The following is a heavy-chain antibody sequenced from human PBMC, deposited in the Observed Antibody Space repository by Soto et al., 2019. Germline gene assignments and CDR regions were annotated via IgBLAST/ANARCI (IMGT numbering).Heavy chain of an antibody. V-gene: IGHV4-30-2*01. CDR3: ARAAVTTGVDFDY. CDR1: GGSISSGGYS. Sequence: SETLSLTCAVSGGSISSGGYSWSWIRQPPGKGLEWIGYIYHSGSTYYNPSLKSRVTISVDRSKNQFSLKLSSVTAADTVVYYCARAAVTTGVDFDYWGQGTLVTVSS. D-gene: IGHD4-4*01. J-gene: IGHJ4*02. CDR2: IYHSGST.